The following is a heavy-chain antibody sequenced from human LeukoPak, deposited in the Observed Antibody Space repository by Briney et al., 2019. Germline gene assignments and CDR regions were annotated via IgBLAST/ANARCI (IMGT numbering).Heavy chain of an antibody. CDR1: GFTFSGYG. CDR2: IWYDGSNK. J-gene: IGHJ4*02. CDR3: ARGAEWLRFDFDY. Sequence: PGRSLRLSCAASGFTFSGYGMHWVRQAPGKGLEWVAAIWYDGSNKYYADSVKGRFTISRGNSKNTLYLQMNSLRAEDTAVYYCARGAEWLRFDFDYWGQGTLVTVSS. V-gene: IGHV3-33*01. D-gene: IGHD5-12*01.